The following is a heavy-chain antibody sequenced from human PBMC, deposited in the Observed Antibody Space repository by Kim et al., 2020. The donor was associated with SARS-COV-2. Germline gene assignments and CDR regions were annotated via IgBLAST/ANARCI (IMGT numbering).Heavy chain of an antibody. CDR1: GFTFSSYG. CDR3: ARDTGGWLASYYFDY. CDR2: IWYDGSNK. J-gene: IGHJ4*02. V-gene: IGHV3-33*01. D-gene: IGHD6-19*01. Sequence: GGSLRLSCAASGFTFSSYGMHWVRQAPGKGLEWVAVIWYDGSNKYYADSVKGRFTISRDNSKNTLYLQMNSLRAEDTAVYYCARDTGGWLASYYFDYWGQGTLVTVSS.